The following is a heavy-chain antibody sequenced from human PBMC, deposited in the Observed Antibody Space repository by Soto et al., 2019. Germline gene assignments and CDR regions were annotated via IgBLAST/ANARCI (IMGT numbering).Heavy chain of an antibody. V-gene: IGHV1-46*01. CDR1: GYTFTSYY. J-gene: IGHJ6*03. CDR3: ALEIGDTVGKYYYYMDV. Sequence: ASVKGSCKASGYTFTSYYMHWVRQAPGQGLEWMGIINPSGGSTSYAQKFQGRVTMTRDTSTSTVYMELSSLRSEDTAVYYCALEIGDTVGKYYYYMDVWGKGTTVTVSS. CDR2: INPSGGST. D-gene: IGHD4-17*01.